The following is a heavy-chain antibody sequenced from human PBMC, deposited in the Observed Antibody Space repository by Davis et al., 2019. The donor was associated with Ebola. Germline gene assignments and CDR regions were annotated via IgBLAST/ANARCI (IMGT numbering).Heavy chain of an antibody. V-gene: IGHV3-21*01. Sequence: GESLKISCAASGFTFSSYSMNWVRQAPGKGLEWVSSISSSSSYIYYADSVKGRFTISRDNAKNSLYLQMNSLRAEDTAVYYCARDCSSTQDYYYYMDVWGKGTTVTVSS. CDR1: GFTFSSYS. D-gene: IGHD2-2*01. J-gene: IGHJ6*03. CDR2: ISSSSSYI. CDR3: ARDCSSTQDYYYYMDV.